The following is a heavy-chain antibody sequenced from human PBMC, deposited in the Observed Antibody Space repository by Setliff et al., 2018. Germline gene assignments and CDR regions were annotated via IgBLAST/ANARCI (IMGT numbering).Heavy chain of an antibody. Sequence: GGSLRLSCAASGFTFSSYGMHWVRQAPGKGLEWVAFIRYDGSNKYYADSVKGRFTISRDNSKNTLYLQMNSLRAEDTAVYYCAKDYPATSGDYYWFDPWGQGTLVTVFS. D-gene: IGHD4-17*01. CDR1: GFTFSSYG. V-gene: IGHV3-30*02. CDR2: IRYDGSNK. CDR3: AKDYPATSGDYYWFDP. J-gene: IGHJ5*02.